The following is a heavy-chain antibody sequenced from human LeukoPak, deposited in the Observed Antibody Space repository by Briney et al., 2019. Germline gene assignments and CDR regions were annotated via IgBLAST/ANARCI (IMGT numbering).Heavy chain of an antibody. CDR2: IWYDGSNK. Sequence: GRSLRLSCAASGFTFSSYGMHWVRQAPGKGLEWVAVIWYDGSNKYYADSVKGRFTISRDNSKNTLYLQMNSLRAEDTAVYYCARDNYGDPRRYYYYMDVWGKGTTVTVSS. CDR1: GFTFSSYG. J-gene: IGHJ6*03. D-gene: IGHD4-17*01. CDR3: ARDNYGDPRRYYYYMDV. V-gene: IGHV3-33*08.